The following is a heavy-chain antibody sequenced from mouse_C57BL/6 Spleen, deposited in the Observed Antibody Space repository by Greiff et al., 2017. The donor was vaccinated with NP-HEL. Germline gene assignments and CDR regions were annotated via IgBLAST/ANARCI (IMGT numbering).Heavy chain of an antibody. CDR3: ARLVFYAMDY. CDR2: ISNGGGST. J-gene: IGHJ4*01. Sequence: EVQLVESGGGLVQPGGSLKLSCAASGFTFSDYYMYWVRQTPEKRLEWVAYISNGGGSTYYPDTVKGRFTISRDNAKNTLYLQMSRLKSEDTAMYYCARLVFYAMDYWGQGTSVTVSS. V-gene: IGHV5-12*01. CDR1: GFTFSDYY.